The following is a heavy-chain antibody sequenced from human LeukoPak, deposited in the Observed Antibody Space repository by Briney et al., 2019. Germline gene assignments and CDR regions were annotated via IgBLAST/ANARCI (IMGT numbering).Heavy chain of an antibody. V-gene: IGHV3-72*01. Sequence: GGSLRLSCAVSGFTFSDHFLDWVRQAPGKGLEWVGRSRNKAKSYTTEYAASVKGRFTISRDDSKNSLYLQMNSLETEDTAVYYCVRVGSVSGSDYLDYWGQGTLVTVSS. CDR1: GFTFSDHF. D-gene: IGHD6-19*01. CDR2: SRNKAKSYTT. J-gene: IGHJ4*02. CDR3: VRVGSVSGSDYLDY.